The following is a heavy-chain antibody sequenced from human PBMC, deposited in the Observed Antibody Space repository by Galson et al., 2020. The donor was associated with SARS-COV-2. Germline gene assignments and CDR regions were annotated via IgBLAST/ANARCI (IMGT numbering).Heavy chain of an antibody. J-gene: IGHJ4*02. CDR3: ARAHYYDSSGYYPVY. Sequence: ASVKVSCKASGYTFTGYYMHWVRQAPGQGLEWLGWINPNSGGTNYAQTFQGRVTMTRDTSISTAYMELSRLRSDDTAVYYCARAHYYDSSGYYPVYWGQGTLVTVSS. CDR1: GYTFTGYY. D-gene: IGHD3-22*01. CDR2: INPNSGGT. V-gene: IGHV1-2*02.